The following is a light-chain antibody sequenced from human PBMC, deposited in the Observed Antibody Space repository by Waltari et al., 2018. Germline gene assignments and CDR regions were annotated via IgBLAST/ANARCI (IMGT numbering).Light chain of an antibody. V-gene: IGKV3-20*01. Sequence: SCRASQSGSRALAWYQQKPGQAPRLLIYDASTRATGIPDRFSGSGSGTDFSLTISRLEPEDFAVYYCQKYVRLPATFGQGTKVEIK. J-gene: IGKJ1*01. CDR2: DAS. CDR3: QKYVRLPAT. CDR1: QSGSRA.